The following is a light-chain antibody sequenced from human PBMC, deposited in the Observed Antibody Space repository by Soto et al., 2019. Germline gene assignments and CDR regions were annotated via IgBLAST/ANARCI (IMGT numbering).Light chain of an antibody. CDR3: QAWDGNTAL. CDR1: KLGRKY. Sequence: SYELTQPPSVSVSPGQTATITCSGEKLGRKYASWYLQKPRQSPVLVIYDDTKRPSGIPERFSGSNSGNRATLTISETQAMDEADYYGQAWDGNTALFGGGTKVTVL. V-gene: IGLV3-1*01. CDR2: DDT. J-gene: IGLJ2*01.